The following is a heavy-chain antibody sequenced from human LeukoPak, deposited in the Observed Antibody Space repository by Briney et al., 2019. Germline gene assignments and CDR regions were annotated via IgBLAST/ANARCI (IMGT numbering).Heavy chain of an antibody. D-gene: IGHD2-2*02. J-gene: IGHJ4*02. CDR1: GFTLRSYV. CDR3: AKSFCGSTSCYRGTSFDY. Sequence: GGSLRLSCEASGFTLRSYVMNWVRQAPGKGLEWVSVISDDGRTYYADSVKGRFTISRDNSKNTLYLQINSLRAEDTAVYYCAKSFCGSTSCYRGTSFDYWGQGTLVTVSS. CDR2: ISDDGRT. V-gene: IGHV3-23*01.